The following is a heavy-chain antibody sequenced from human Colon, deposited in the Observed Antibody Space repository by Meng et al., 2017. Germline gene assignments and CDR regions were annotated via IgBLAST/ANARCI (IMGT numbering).Heavy chain of an antibody. V-gene: IGHV4-4*02. CDR1: GASISSATF. CDR3: ASSSGWWRLDS. J-gene: IGHJ4*02. CDR2: SYYGGST. D-gene: IGHD6-19*01. Sequence: QVHLQESGPGLVKPSGTLSLTCAVSGASISSATFLTWVRQTPGKGLEWIGESYYGGSTSYNPSLSSRATISLDKSKNQFSLQLDSVTAADTATYYCASSSGWWRLDSWGQGTLVTVSS.